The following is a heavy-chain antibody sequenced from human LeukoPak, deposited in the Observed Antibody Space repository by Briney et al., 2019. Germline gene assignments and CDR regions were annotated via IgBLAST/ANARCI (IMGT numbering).Heavy chain of an antibody. J-gene: IGHJ3*02. V-gene: IGHV4-61*02. CDR1: GDSVNSGAYY. CDR2: IYPLETT. D-gene: IGHD6-19*01. Sequence: SQTLSLTCTVSGDSVNSGAYYWCWLRQPAGKEPEWIGRIYPLETTNYNPSLKSRVAISVDTSKNQFSLKLSSVTAADTAVYYCAREIVAGLGVSFDIWGQGTMVTVSS. CDR3: AREIVAGLGVSFDI.